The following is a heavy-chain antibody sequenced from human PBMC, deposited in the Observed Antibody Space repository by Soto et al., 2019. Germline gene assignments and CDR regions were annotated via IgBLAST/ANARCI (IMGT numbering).Heavy chain of an antibody. CDR3: ARVPAGDAFDI. CDR1: GFTFSSYG. J-gene: IGHJ3*02. CDR2: IWYDGSNK. Sequence: SLRLSCAASGFTFSSYGMHWVRQAPGKGLEWVAVIWYDGSNKYYADSVKGRFTISRDNSKNTLYLQMNSLRAEDTAVYYCARVPAGDAFDIWGQGTMVTVSS. V-gene: IGHV3-33*01.